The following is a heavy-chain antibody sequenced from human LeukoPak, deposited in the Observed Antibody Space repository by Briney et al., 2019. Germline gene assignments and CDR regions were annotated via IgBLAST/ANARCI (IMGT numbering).Heavy chain of an antibody. J-gene: IGHJ4*02. V-gene: IGHV1-2*02. CDR3: TRDSIGTRADY. Sequence: GASVKVSCKASGYSFTGYYIHWVRQAPGQGLEWMGWINPNSGGTKYAQNFQGRVTMTRDTSISTAYMELSRPGSDGTAVYYCTRDSIGTRADYWGQGTLVTVSS. CDR2: INPNSGGT. CDR1: GYSFTGYY. D-gene: IGHD6-6*01.